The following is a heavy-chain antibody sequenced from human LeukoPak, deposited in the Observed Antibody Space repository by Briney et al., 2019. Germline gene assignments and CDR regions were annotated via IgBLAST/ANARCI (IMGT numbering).Heavy chain of an antibody. Sequence: WVSAISGSGGSTYYADSVKGRFTISRDNSKNTLYLQMNSLRAEDTAVYYCAKGDSGYFDYWGQGTLVTVSS. V-gene: IGHV3-23*01. J-gene: IGHJ4*02. CDR2: ISGSGGST. D-gene: IGHD3-22*01. CDR3: AKGDSGYFDY.